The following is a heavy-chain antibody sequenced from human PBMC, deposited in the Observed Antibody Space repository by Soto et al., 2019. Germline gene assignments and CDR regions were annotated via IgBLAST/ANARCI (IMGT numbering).Heavy chain of an antibody. J-gene: IGHJ6*03. V-gene: IGHV1-18*01. D-gene: IGHD2-2*02. CDR1: GYTFTSYG. Sequence: ASVKVSCKASGYTFTSYGISWVRQAPGQGLEWMGWISAYNGNTNYAQKLQGRVTMTTDTSTSTAYMELRSLRSDDTVVYYCARVAPLKYCSSTSCYRDYYYYYMDVWGKGTTVTVSS. CDR3: ARVAPLKYCSSTSCYRDYYYYYMDV. CDR2: ISAYNGNT.